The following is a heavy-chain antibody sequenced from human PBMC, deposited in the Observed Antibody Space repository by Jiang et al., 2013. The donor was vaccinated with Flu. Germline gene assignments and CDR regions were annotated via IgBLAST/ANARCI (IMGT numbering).Heavy chain of an antibody. CDR2: INAGGNT. Sequence: ASGYTFSSYSIHWVRQAPGQGLEWMGWINAGGNTKYSQKFQGRVTITRDTSASTAYMELSGLRSEDSAVYYCARDFSIIRDSGWFDPGAREPRSPSPQ. CDR3: ARDFSIIRDSGWFDP. D-gene: IGHD4/OR15-4a*01. V-gene: IGHV1-3*01. J-gene: IGHJ5*02. CDR1: GYTFSSYS.